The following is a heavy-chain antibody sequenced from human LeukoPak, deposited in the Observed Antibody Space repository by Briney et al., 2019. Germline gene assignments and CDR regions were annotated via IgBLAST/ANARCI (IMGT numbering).Heavy chain of an antibody. Sequence: IPSETLSLTCTVSGGHISCYYWSWIRQPAGRGLEWIGRIYTSESTNYNPSLKSQVTMSVDTSKNQFSLKVSSVTAADAAVYYCARLQGRYGYSYYYYGMDVWGQGTTVTVSS. CDR1: GGHISCYY. J-gene: IGHJ6*02. CDR3: ARLQGRYGYSYYYYGMDV. CDR2: IYTSEST. V-gene: IGHV4-4*07. D-gene: IGHD2-21*01.